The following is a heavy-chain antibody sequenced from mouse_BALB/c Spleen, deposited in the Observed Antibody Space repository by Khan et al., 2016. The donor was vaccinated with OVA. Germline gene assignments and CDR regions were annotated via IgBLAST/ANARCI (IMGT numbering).Heavy chain of an antibody. CDR3: SRPGGYYAWLAY. CDR2: IRLESNNYAT. D-gene: IGHD2-3*01. CDR1: GFTFSNFW. V-gene: IGHV6-6*02. J-gene: IGHJ3*01. Sequence: EVKLEESGGGLVQPGGSMKLSCVASGFTFSNFWMNWVRQSPEKGLEWVAEIRLESNNYATHYAESVKGRFTISRDDSKSSVYLQMNNLRAEDTGIYYGSRPGGYYAWLAYWGQGTLVTVSA.